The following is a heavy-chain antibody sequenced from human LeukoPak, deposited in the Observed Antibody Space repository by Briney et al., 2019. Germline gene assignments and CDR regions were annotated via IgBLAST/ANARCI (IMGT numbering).Heavy chain of an antibody. D-gene: IGHD2-2*01. J-gene: IGHJ4*02. CDR3: ARDGPPAGLYFDN. CDR2: ISSTSSTI. V-gene: IGHV3-11*01. CDR1: GFTFSDYY. Sequence: GGSLRLSCAASGFTFSDYYMSWIRQAPGKGLEWVSYISSTSSTIYYTDSVKGRFTISRDNAKNSLYLQMNSLRAEDTAVYYCARDGPPAGLYFDNRGQGTLVTVSS.